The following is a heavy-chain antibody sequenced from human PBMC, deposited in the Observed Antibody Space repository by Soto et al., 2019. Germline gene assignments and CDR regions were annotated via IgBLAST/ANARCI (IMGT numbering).Heavy chain of an antibody. J-gene: IGHJ5*02. CDR3: ARAHDRGDTAMVFWFYP. CDR2: ISAYNGNT. D-gene: IGHD5-18*01. V-gene: IGHV1-18*01. Sequence: QVQLVQSGAEVKKPGASVKVSCKASGYTFTSYGISWVRQAPGQGLEWMGWISAYNGNTNYAQKLQGRVTMTTDTSTSTAYMELRSLSSDDTAVYYCARAHDRGDTAMVFWFYPWGQGTLVTVSS. CDR1: GYTFTSYG.